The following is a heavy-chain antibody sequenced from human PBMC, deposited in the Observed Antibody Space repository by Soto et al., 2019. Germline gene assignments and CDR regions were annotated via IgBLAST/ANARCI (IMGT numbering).Heavy chain of an antibody. V-gene: IGHV1-18*01. CDR2: ISAYNGNT. D-gene: IGHD1-26*01. CDR3: ARASWELSYWYFDL. J-gene: IGHJ2*01. CDR1: GYTFTSYG. Sequence: SSVKVSCKASGYTFTSYGISWVRQAPGQGLEWMGWISAYNGNTNYAQRLQGRVTMTTDTSTSTAYMELRSLRSDDTAVYYCARASWELSYWYFDLWGRGTLVTVSS.